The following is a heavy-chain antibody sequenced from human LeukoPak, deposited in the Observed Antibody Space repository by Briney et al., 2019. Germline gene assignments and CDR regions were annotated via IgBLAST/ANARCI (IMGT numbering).Heavy chain of an antibody. D-gene: IGHD2-2*02. CDR3: ARGPLDCSSTSCHKYYFDY. CDR2: INHSGST. J-gene: IGHJ4*03. Sequence: SETLSLTCAVYGGSFSGYYWSWIRQPPGKGLEWIGEINHSGSTNYNPSLKSRVTISVDTSKNQFSLKLSSVTAADTAVYYCARGPLDCSSTSCHKYYFDYWGQGTTVTVSS. V-gene: IGHV4-34*01. CDR1: GGSFSGYY.